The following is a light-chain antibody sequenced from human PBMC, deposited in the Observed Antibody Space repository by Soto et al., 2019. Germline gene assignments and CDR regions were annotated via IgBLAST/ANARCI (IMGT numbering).Light chain of an antibody. V-gene: IGLV1-40*01. CDR2: GSS. J-gene: IGLJ3*02. Sequence: QSVLTQPPSVSGAPGQRVTISCTGSSASIGAGHALHWYQHLPGAAPKLLMYGSSDRPSGVPDRFSGSKSGTSASLAITGLQPEDEADYYCQSYDDSLSGWVFGGGTKPTVL. CDR3: QSYDDSLSGWV. CDR1: SASIGAGHA.